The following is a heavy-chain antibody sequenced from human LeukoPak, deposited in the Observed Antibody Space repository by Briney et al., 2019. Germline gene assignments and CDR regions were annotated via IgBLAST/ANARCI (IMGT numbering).Heavy chain of an antibody. CDR1: GFTFSDHY. J-gene: IGHJ4*02. Sequence: GGSLRLSCAVSGFTFSDHYFDWVRQAPGKGLEWVGRTRNKVKSYTTDFAASVKGRFNISRDDSESSVFLQMNSLKTEDTAVYYCVRALGGQLDHRGQGTLVTVSS. CDR2: TRNKVKSYTT. D-gene: IGHD1-1*01. CDR3: VRALGGQLDH. V-gene: IGHV3-72*01.